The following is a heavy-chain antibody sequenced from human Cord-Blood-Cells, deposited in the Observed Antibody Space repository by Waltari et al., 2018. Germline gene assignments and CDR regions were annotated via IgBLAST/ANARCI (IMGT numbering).Heavy chain of an antibody. CDR1: GGTFSSYA. J-gene: IGHJ6*02. D-gene: IGHD5-12*01. Sequence: QVQLVQSGAEVKKPGSSVKVSCKASGGTFSSYAISWVRQAPGQGLEWMGRIIPIFGTANYAKKFQGRVTITADESTSTAYMELSSLRSEDTAVYYCALREEVATIDYYYGMDVWGQGTTVTVSS. V-gene: IGHV1-69*18. CDR2: IIPIFGTA. CDR3: ALREEVATIDYYYGMDV.